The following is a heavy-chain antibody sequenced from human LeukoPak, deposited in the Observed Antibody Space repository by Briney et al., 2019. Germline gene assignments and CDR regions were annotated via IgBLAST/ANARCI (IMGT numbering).Heavy chain of an antibody. J-gene: IGHJ4*02. CDR3: TRDPHYYHGNPHDF. CDR1: GFTFGDYA. D-gene: IGHD4-23*01. V-gene: IGHV3-49*03. Sequence: GGSLRPSCTASGFTFGDYALSWFRQAPGKGLEWLSFIRSKDHGGTTEYAASVKGRFTISRDDSNSIAYLQMNSLIIEDTAVYFCTRDPHYYHGNPHDFWGQGTRVTVSS. CDR2: IRSKDHGGTT.